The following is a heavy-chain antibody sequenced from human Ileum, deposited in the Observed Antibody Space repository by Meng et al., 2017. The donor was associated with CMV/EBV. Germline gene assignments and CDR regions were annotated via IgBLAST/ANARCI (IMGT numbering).Heavy chain of an antibody. V-gene: IGHV3-7*01. CDR2: IKQDGSEK. CDR1: GFTFSNYW. Sequence: ESLKISCVVSGFTFSNYWMNWVRQAPGKGLEWVANIKQDGSEKYYVDSVKGRFTISRDNAKNSLFLQMNSLSAEDTAVYYCARDGHWGQGTLVTVSS. CDR3: ARDGH. J-gene: IGHJ4*02.